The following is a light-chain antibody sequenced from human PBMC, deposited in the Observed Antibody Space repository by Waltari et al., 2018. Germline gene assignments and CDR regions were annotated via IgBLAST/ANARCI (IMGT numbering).Light chain of an antibody. CDR1: GPTTGRTP. CDR2: SNS. Sequence: FQTQPPPVSGPPGRGASSSGLGAGPTTGRTPLNWYQQSPATAPNLLIYSNSHRPSGFPDRFSGSKSGTSASLAISGLQSEDEADYYCATWDDSLNGLFGGGTRLTVL. CDR3: ATWDDSLNGL. J-gene: IGLJ2*01. V-gene: IGLV1-44*01.